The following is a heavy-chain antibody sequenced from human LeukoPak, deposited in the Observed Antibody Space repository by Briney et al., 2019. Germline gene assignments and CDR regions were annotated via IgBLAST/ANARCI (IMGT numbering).Heavy chain of an antibody. D-gene: IGHD2-15*01. CDR1: ELTVSSDY. CDR2: IYSGGAT. CDR3: ARRYQVSWYFDL. J-gene: IGHJ2*01. V-gene: IGHV3-66*01. Sequence: HPGGSLRLSCAASELTVSSDYMSWVRQAPGQGLEWVSVIYSGGATYYADSVKGRFTISRDNYKNTLYLQMNSLRDEDTAMYYCARRYQVSWYFDLWGRGTLVTVSS.